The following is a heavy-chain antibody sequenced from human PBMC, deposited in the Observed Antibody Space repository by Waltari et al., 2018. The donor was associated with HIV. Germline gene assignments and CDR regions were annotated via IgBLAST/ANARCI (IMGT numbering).Heavy chain of an antibody. D-gene: IGHD6-13*01. CDR1: GFTFSDYW. Sequence: EVQLVESGGGLVQPGGSLRLSCAASGFTFSDYWMSWVRQAPGKGLEWGENIKQDGSEKYYVDSGKGRFTISRDNAKNSLYLQMNSLRAEDTAVYYCARDLSIAAAGADYWGQGTLVTVSS. V-gene: IGHV3-7*01. CDR3: ARDLSIAAAGADY. J-gene: IGHJ4*02. CDR2: IKQDGSEK.